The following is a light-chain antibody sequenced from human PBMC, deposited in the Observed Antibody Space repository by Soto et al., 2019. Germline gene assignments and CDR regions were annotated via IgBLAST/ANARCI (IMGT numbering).Light chain of an antibody. CDR1: SSDVGSYNL. CDR3: CSYAGSSTFFYV. V-gene: IGLV2-23*03. CDR2: EGS. Sequence: QSVLTHPASVSGSPGQSTTISCTGTSSDVGSYNLVSWYQQHPGKAPKLMIYEGSKRPSGVSNRSSGSKSGNTASLTISGLQAEDEADYYCCSYAGSSTFFYVLGTGTKVTVL. J-gene: IGLJ1*01.